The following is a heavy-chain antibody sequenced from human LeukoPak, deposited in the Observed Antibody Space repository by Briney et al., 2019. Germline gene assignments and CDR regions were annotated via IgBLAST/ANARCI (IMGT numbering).Heavy chain of an antibody. D-gene: IGHD6-13*01. CDR3: ARETLGYSSSWYRWFDP. CDR2: IIPIFGTT. V-gene: IGHV1-69*05. J-gene: IGHJ5*02. CDR1: GGTFSSYA. Sequence: SVKVSCKASGGTFSSYAISWVRQAPGQGLEWMGGIIPIFGTTNYAQKFQGRVTITTDESTSTAYMELSSLRSEDTAVYYCARETLGYSSSWYRWFDPWGQGTLVTVSS.